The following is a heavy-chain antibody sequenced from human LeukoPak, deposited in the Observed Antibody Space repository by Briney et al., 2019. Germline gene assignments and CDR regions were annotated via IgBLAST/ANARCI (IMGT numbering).Heavy chain of an antibody. CDR2: ISSSSSYI. CDR1: GFTFSSYS. J-gene: IGHJ4*02. CDR3: ARSGGYSGYDIDY. Sequence: GGSLRLSCAASGFTFSSYSMNWVRQARGKGLEWVSSISSSSSYIYSADSVKGRFTISRDNAKKSLYLQMNSLRAEDTAVYYCARSGGYSGYDIDYWGQGTLVTVSS. D-gene: IGHD5-12*01. V-gene: IGHV3-21*01.